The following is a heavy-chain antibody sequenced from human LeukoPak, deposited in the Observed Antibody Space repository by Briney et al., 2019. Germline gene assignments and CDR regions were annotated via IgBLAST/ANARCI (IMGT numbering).Heavy chain of an antibody. CDR1: GYTFTSYY. CDR2: INPSGGST. V-gene: IGHV1-46*03. D-gene: IGHD3-3*01. CDR3: ARDLAGYYDFWSGFFQH. J-gene: IGHJ1*01. Sequence: ASVNVSCKASGYTFTSYYMHWVRQAPGQEREWMGIINPSGGSTSYAQTFQGRVTMTSDTSTSTVYMELSSLRSEDTAVYYCARDLAGYYDFWSGFFQHWGQGTLVTVSS.